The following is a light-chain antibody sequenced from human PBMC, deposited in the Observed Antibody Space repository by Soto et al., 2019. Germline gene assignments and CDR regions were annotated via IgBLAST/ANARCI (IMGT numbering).Light chain of an antibody. V-gene: IGKV1-12*01. CDR2: AAF. J-gene: IGKJ5*01. CDR1: EDINSR. Sequence: DIPMTQSPSSVSASVGDRVTISCRASEDINSRLAWYQQKPGNAPKLLIYAAFILQSGVPSWFSGYGSGTDFTLSISSLQPEDFATYYCQQADSFPITFGQGTRLEI. CDR3: QQADSFPIT.